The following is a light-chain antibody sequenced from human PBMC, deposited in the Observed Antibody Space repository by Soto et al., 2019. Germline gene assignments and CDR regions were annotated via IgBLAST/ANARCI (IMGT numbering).Light chain of an antibody. V-gene: IGLV1-40*01. CDR2: GIS. CDR3: NSYTGGSTLFV. CDR1: SSDIGAGYD. J-gene: IGLJ1*01. Sequence: QSVLTQPPSVSGAPGQRVTVSCTGSSSDIGAGYDVHWYQQHPGKAPKLLIYGISNRPSGVAHRFSGSKSGNTASLTISGLQAEDEADYYCNSYTGGSTLFVFGTG.